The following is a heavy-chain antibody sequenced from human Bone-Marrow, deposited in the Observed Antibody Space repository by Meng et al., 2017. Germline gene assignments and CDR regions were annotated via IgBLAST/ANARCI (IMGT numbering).Heavy chain of an antibody. D-gene: IGHD1-7*01. V-gene: IGHV4-4*02. CDR1: GDSLRSDIW. J-gene: IGHJ4*02. CDR2: VYHRGNT. Sequence: VQLQESGPGLVKPSGTLSLTCTDSGDSLRSDIWWSWVRQPPGKGLEWIGEVYHRGNTNYNPSLKSRVDISVDKSKNQFYLSLYSVTAADTAVYYCGRDQGRELINHWGQGTLVTVSS. CDR3: GRDQGRELINH.